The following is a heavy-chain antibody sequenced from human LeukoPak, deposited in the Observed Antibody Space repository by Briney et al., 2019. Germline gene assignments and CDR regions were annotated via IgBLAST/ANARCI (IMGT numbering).Heavy chain of an antibody. V-gene: IGHV3-23*01. CDR1: GFTFSSYA. J-gene: IGHJ4*02. CDR2: ISGSGGST. Sequence: GGSLRLSCAASGFTFSSYAMNWVRQAPGKGLEWVSAISGSGGSTYYADSVKGRFTISRDNSKNTLYLQMNSLRAEDTAVYYCAKDGRYYDNSGYYFGDYFDYLGQGTLVTVSS. D-gene: IGHD3-22*01. CDR3: AKDGRYYDNSGYYFGDYFDY.